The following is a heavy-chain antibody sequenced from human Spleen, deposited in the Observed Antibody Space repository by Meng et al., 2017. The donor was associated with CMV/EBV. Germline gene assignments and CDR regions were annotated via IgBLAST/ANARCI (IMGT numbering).Heavy chain of an antibody. CDR2: IYYSGST. CDR3: ARGGYYDSSGAPRFDY. V-gene: IGHV4-30-4*08. CDR1: GGSISSGDYY. J-gene: IGHJ4*02. Sequence: QVQLQESGPGLLKPPPPLSLTCTVPGGSISSGDYYWSWIRQPPGKGLEWIGYIYYSGSTYYNPSLKSRVTISVDTSKNQFSLKLSSVTAADTAVYYCARGGYYDSSGAPRFDYWGQGTLVTVSS. D-gene: IGHD3-22*01.